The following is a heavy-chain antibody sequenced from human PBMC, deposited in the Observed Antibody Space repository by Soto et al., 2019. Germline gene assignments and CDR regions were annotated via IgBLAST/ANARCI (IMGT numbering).Heavy chain of an antibody. CDR1: GFTFSSYA. CDR3: AKEIPEYDFWSGYSPGSAFDI. CDR2: ISGSGGST. Sequence: GGSLRLSFAASGFTFSSYAMSWVRQAPGKGLEWVSAISGSGGSTYYADSVKGRFTISRDNSKNTLYLQMNSLRAEDTAVYYCAKEIPEYDFWSGYSPGSAFDIWGKGTMVTVSS. J-gene: IGHJ3*02. D-gene: IGHD3-3*01. V-gene: IGHV3-23*01.